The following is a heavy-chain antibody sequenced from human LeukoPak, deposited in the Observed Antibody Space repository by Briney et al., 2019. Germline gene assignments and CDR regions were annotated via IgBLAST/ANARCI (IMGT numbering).Heavy chain of an antibody. CDR3: ARQLGADY. CDR1: GGSISSSSYY. J-gene: IGHJ4*02. D-gene: IGHD1-1*01. V-gene: IGHV4-39*07. CDR2: IYYSGST. Sequence: SETLSLTCTVSGGSISSSSYYWGWIRQPPGKGLEWIGSIYYSGSTNYNPSLKSRVTISVDTSKNQFSLKLSSVTAADTAVYYCARQLGADYWGQGTLVTVSS.